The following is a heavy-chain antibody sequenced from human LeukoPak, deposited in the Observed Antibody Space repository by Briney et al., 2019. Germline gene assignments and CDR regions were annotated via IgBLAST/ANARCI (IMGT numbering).Heavy chain of an antibody. V-gene: IGHV4-34*01. CDR3: ARDIPEAVAGIWFV. D-gene: IGHD6-19*01. J-gene: IGHJ4*02. CDR2: INHSGST. Sequence: PSETLSLTCAVYGGSFSGYYWSWIRQPPGKGLEWIGEINHSGSTNYNPSLKSRVTISVDTSKNQFSLKLSSVTAEDTAVYYCARDIPEAVAGIWFVWGQGTLVTVSS. CDR1: GGSFSGYY.